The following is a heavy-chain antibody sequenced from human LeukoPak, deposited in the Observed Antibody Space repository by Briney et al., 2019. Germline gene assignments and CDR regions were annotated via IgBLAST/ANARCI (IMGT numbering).Heavy chain of an antibody. Sequence: GGSLRLSCAASGFTFSNYPMHWVRQAPGKGLEWVAVISYDGNEKHYADPVKGRFTISRDNSKNTLYLQMNSLRAEDTAVYYCARVSYDFWSGYYYFDYWGQGTLVTVSS. J-gene: IGHJ4*02. CDR3: ARVSYDFWSGYYYFDY. D-gene: IGHD3-3*01. CDR2: ISYDGNEK. V-gene: IGHV3-30-3*01. CDR1: GFTFSNYP.